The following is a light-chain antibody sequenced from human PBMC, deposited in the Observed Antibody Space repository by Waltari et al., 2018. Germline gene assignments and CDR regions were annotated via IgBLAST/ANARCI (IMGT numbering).Light chain of an antibody. V-gene: IGKV1-39*01. CDR3: QQTYNTPPYT. CDR1: QSISSY. J-gene: IGKJ2*01. CDR2: ASS. Sequence: DIQMTQSPSSLSASVGDRVTITCRASQSISSYLNWYQQKPGKAPKLLIYASSSLQSGVPSSFSGSGSGTDFTLTISSLHPEDFATYYCQQTYNTPPYTFGQWTKLAIK.